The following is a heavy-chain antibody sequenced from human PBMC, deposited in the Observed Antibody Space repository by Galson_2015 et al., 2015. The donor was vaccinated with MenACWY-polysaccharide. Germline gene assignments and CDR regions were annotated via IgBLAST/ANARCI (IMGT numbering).Heavy chain of an antibody. Sequence: SVKVSCKASGYTFTSNDIIWVRQATGQGLEYMGWINPDNGNTRNAQKFQGRVTMTSDTSMNTAYMELSSLGSEDTAVYYCARGQSRPSRYYGLDVWGQGTTVTVSS. CDR1: GYTFTSND. CDR2: INPDNGNT. CDR3: ARGQSRPSRYYGLDV. D-gene: IGHD2-2*01. J-gene: IGHJ6*02. V-gene: IGHV1-8*01.